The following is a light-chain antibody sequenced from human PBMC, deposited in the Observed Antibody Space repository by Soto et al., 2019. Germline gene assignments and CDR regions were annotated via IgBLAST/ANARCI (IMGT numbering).Light chain of an antibody. J-gene: IGLJ1*01. V-gene: IGLV1-44*01. CDR2: SNN. CDR1: SSNIGSNT. CDR3: AAWDDSLNTYV. Sequence: QAVLTQPPSASGTPVQRVTISCSGSSSNIGSNTVNWYQQLPRTAPKLLIYSNNQRPSGVPDRFSGSKSGTSASLAISGLQSEDEADYYCAAWDDSLNTYVFGTGTNVTLL.